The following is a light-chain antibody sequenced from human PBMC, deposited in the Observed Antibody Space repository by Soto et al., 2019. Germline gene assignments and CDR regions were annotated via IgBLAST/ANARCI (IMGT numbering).Light chain of an antibody. CDR3: QSYDISMSGYV. V-gene: IGLV1-40*01. J-gene: IGLJ1*01. CDR2: ANS. CDR1: SSNIGAGYD. Sequence: QSVLTQPPSVSGAPGQRVTISCTGSSSNIGAGYDVHWYQQLPGTAPKLLIYANSSRPSWVPDRFSGSNSGTSASLAISGLQGDDEADYYCQSYDISMSGYVFGSGTKVTVL.